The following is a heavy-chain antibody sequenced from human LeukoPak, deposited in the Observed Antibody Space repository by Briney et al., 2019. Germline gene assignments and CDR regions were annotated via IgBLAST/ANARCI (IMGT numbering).Heavy chain of an antibody. CDR3: ARGKEREPFDF. CDR2: IFPYNGDT. D-gene: IGHD1-1*01. Sequence: GASVKVSCKASGYTFISYCISWVRQAPGQGLEWVGWIFPYNGDTKYEKKFQGRVTMTTDTSTNTVYLELRSLRSDDTAVYYCARGKEREPFDFWGQGTLVTGSS. V-gene: IGHV1-18*01. J-gene: IGHJ4*02. CDR1: GYTFISYC.